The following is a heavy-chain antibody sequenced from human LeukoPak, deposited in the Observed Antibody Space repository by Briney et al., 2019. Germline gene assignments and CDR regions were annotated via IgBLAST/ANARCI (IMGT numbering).Heavy chain of an antibody. CDR1: GFTFSSYA. CDR2: ISSSGDDT. J-gene: IGHJ4*02. CDR3: ARAQWEL. D-gene: IGHD1-26*01. Sequence: GGSLRLSCGASGFTFSSYAMHWVRQAPGKGLEYVPTISSSGDDTYYANSVKGRFTISRDNSKNTLYLQMGSLRAEDMAVYYCARAQWELWGQGTLVTVSS. V-gene: IGHV3-64*01.